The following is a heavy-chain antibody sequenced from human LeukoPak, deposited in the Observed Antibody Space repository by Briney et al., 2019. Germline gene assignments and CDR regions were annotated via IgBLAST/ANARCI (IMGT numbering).Heavy chain of an antibody. D-gene: IGHD1-26*01. V-gene: IGHV3-64*01. CDR2: ISSNGGST. Sequence: GGSLRLSCAASAFTFSSYAMHWVRQAPGKGLEYVSAISSNGGSTYYANSVKGRFTISRDNSKNTLYLQMDSLRAEDMAVYYCARDSYGDYWGQGTLVTVSS. J-gene: IGHJ4*02. CDR1: AFTFSSYA. CDR3: ARDSYGDY.